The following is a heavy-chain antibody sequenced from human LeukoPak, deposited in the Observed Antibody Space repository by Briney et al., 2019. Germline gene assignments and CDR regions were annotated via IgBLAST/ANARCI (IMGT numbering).Heavy chain of an antibody. CDR1: GFTFSSYG. Sequence: GGSLRLSCAASGFTFSSYGMHWVRQAPGKGLEWVAVIWYDGSNKYYADSVKGRFTISRDNSKNTLYLQMNSLRAEDTAVYYCAKFASPCYYDFWSGYSGDNAFDIWGQGTMVTVSS. CDR3: AKFASPCYYDFWSGYSGDNAFDI. D-gene: IGHD3-3*01. J-gene: IGHJ3*02. V-gene: IGHV3-33*06. CDR2: IWYDGSNK.